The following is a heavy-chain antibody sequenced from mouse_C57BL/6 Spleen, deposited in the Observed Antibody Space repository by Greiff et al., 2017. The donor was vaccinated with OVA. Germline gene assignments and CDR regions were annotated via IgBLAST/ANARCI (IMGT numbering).Heavy chain of an antibody. V-gene: IGHV1-64*01. CDR3: ANLYYGYDVGAMDY. Sequence: VKLQQPGAELVKPGASVKLSCKASGYTFTSYWMHWVKQRPGQGLEWIGMIHPNSGSTNYNEKFKSKATLTVDKSSSTAYMQLSSLTSEDSAVYYCANLYYGYDVGAMDYWGQGTSVTVSS. CDR1: GYTFTSYW. CDR2: IHPNSGST. D-gene: IGHD2-2*01. J-gene: IGHJ4*01.